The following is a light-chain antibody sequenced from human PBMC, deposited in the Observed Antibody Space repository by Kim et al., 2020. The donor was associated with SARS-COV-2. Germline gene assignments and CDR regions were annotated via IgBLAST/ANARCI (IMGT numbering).Light chain of an antibody. V-gene: IGKV1-12*01. Sequence: DIQMTQSPSTVSASVGDRVTITCRASQDVYNWLAWYQQKPGQAPNLLIYDATSLQRGVPLRFSASGSGTDFTLTINGLQPEDFATYFCHQTNQLQSTFGQGTRLEIK. CDR3: HQTNQLQST. CDR1: QDVYNW. J-gene: IGKJ5*01. CDR2: DAT.